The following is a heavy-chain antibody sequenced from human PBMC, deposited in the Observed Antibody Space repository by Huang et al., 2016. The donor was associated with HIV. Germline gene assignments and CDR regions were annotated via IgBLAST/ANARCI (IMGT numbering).Heavy chain of an antibody. V-gene: IGHV1-24*01. D-gene: IGHD3-22*01. J-gene: IGHJ4*02. Sequence: QVQLLQSGAEVKKPGASVKVSCKVSGYRLTELSMNWVRQAPGTGREWMGVFVAADGETTYARKFKGRVTMTEDTSADTAYMELSNLSSEDTAVYYCATDRYDSSGYGLDYWGQGTLVTLSS. CDR3: ATDRYDSSGYGLDY. CDR1: GYRLTELS. CDR2: FVAADGET.